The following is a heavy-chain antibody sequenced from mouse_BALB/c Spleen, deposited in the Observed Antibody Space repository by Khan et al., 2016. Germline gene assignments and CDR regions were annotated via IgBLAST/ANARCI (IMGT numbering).Heavy chain of an antibody. CDR1: GFNIKDTY. Sequence: VQLQQSGAELVKPGASVTLSCTASGFNIKDTYMHWVKQRPEQGLEWIGRIAPANGNTKYAPKFQGKATITADTSSNTAYLQLSSLTSEDTAVYYCASSPYDYDVGFAYWGQGTLVTVSA. CDR3: ASSPYDYDVGFAY. V-gene: IGHV14-3*02. CDR2: IAPANGNT. D-gene: IGHD2-4*01. J-gene: IGHJ3*01.